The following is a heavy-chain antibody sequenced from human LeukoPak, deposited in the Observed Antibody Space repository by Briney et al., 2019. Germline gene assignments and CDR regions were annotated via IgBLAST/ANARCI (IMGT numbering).Heavy chain of an antibody. D-gene: IGHD3-3*01. Sequence: GGSLRLSCAASGFTFSSYSMNWVRQAPGKGLEWVSYISSSSSTIYYADSVKGRFTISRDNAKNSLYLQMNSQRAEDTAVYYCARDVTYYDFWSGYYSPEFDYWGQGTLVTVSS. CDR1: GFTFSSYS. CDR3: ARDVTYYDFWSGYYSPEFDY. CDR2: ISSSSSTI. V-gene: IGHV3-48*01. J-gene: IGHJ4*02.